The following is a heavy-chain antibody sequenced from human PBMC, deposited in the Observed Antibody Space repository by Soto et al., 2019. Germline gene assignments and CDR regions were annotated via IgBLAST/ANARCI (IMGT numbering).Heavy chain of an antibody. CDR2: ISGSGGST. V-gene: IGHV3-23*01. Sequence: GGSLRLSCAASGFTFSSYAMSWVRQAPGKGLEWVSAISGSGGSTYYADSVKGRFTISRDNSKNTLYLQMNSLRAEDTAVYYCAKDNYYDSSGYFFYAFDIWGQGTMVTVSS. CDR1: GFTFSSYA. D-gene: IGHD3-22*01. J-gene: IGHJ3*02. CDR3: AKDNYYDSSGYFFYAFDI.